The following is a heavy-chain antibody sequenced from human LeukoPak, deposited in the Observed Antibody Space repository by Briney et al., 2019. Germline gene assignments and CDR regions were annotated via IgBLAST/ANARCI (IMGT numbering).Heavy chain of an antibody. V-gene: IGHV3-48*03. CDR1: GFTFSNSE. D-gene: IGHD2/OR15-2a*01. CDR3: AKGQNSHFDY. J-gene: IGHJ4*02. CDR2: ISRSGGTL. Sequence: PGGSLRLSCAASGFTFSNSEMNWVRQAPGKGLEWVSYISRSGGTLYYADSVKGRFTISRDNTKNLLCLQMNSLRAEDTAVYYCAKGQNSHFDYWGQGTLVTVSS.